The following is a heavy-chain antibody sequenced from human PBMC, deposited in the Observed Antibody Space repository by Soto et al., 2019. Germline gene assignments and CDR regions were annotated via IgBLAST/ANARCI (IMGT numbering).Heavy chain of an antibody. CDR1: GGSISSGDYY. CDR3: ARGNVQEWENWFDP. CDR2: IYYSGST. Sequence: SETLSLTCTVSGGSISSGDYYWSWIRQPPGKGLEWIGYIYYSGSTYYNPSLKSRVTISVDTSKNQFSLKLSSVTAADTAVYYCARGNVQEWENWFDPCGQGTLVTVSS. J-gene: IGHJ5*02. D-gene: IGHD1-26*01. V-gene: IGHV4-30-4*01.